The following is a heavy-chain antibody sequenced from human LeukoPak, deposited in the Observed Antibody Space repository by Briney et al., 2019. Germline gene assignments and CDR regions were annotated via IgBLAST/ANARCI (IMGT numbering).Heavy chain of an antibody. CDR3: ARGLLWFGELRGYYYYYMDV. Sequence: SETLSLTCTVSGGSISSGSNCWSWIRQPAGKGLEWIGHIHSNGNTNYNPSLKSRVTISVDTSKNHFSLKLSSVTAADTAVYYCARGLLWFGELRGYYYYYMDVWGKGTTVTISS. CDR2: IHSNGNT. CDR1: GGSISSGSNC. D-gene: IGHD3-10*01. V-gene: IGHV4-61*10. J-gene: IGHJ6*03.